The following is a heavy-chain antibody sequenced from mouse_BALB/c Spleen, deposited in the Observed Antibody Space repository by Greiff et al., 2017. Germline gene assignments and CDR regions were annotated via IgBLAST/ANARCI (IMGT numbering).Heavy chain of an antibody. D-gene: IGHD2-14*01. CDR1: GFTFSSFG. CDR2: ISSGSSTI. J-gene: IGHJ2*01. V-gene: IGHV5-17*02. Sequence: EVKLVESGGGLVQPGGSRKLSCAASGFTFSSFGMHWVRQAPEKGLEWVAYISSGSSTIYYADTVKGRFTISRDNPKNTLFLQMTSLRSEDTAMYYCARGQGTYYRYDEEGFDYWGQGTTLTVSS. CDR3: ARGQGTYYRYDEEGFDY.